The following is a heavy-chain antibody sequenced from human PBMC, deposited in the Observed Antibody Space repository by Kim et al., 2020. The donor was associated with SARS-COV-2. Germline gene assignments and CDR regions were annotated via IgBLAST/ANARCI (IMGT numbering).Heavy chain of an antibody. CDR3: ARCPTGWSGGSTTYYYGMDV. J-gene: IGHJ6*02. CDR2: IIPIFGTA. V-gene: IGHV1-69*13. D-gene: IGHD2-15*01. Sequence: SVKVSCKASGGTFSSYAISWVRQAPGQGLEWMGGIIPIFGTANYAQKFQGRVTITADESTSTAYMELSSLRSEDTAVYYCARCPTGWSGGSTTYYYGMDVWGQGTTVTVSS. CDR1: GGTFSSYA.